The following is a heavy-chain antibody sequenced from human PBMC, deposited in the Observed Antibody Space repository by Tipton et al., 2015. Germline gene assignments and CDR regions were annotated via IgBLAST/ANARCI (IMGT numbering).Heavy chain of an antibody. CDR1: GGSISSGKYY. Sequence: TLSLTCTVSGGSISSGKYYWSWIRQHPGKGLEWIGYIYYSGNTYYNPSLKSQVTISVDTSKNQFSLSMTSVTAADTAVYYCTRYLYGVIPSGVFWGQGMLVTVSS. CDR2: IYYSGNT. V-gene: IGHV4-31*01. J-gene: IGHJ4*02. CDR3: TRYLYGVIPSGVF. D-gene: IGHD3-3*01.